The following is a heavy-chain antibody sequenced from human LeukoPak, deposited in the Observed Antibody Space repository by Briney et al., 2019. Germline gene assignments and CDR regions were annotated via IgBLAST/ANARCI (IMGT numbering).Heavy chain of an antibody. CDR2: IYYSGNT. Sequence: SETLSLTCTVSGGSISSSNYYWGWIRQPPGKGLEWIGSIYYSGNTYYNPSLKSRVTISVDTSKNQFSLKLSSVTAADTAVYYCARQGGSYGRAFGYWGQGTLVTVSS. V-gene: IGHV4-39*01. D-gene: IGHD4-17*01. CDR1: GGSISSSNYY. J-gene: IGHJ4*02. CDR3: ARQGGSYGRAFGY.